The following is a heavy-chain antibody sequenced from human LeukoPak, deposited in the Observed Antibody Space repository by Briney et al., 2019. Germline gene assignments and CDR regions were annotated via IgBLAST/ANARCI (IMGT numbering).Heavy chain of an antibody. CDR3: ARDLNGYNSGIYYFDY. J-gene: IGHJ4*02. CDR2: ISGSGGST. D-gene: IGHD6-19*01. V-gene: IGHV3-23*01. Sequence: GGSLRLSCAASGFTFSSYAMSWVRQAPGKGLEWVSAISGSGGSTYYADSVKGRFTISRDNSKNSLYLQMNSLRAEDTAVYYCARDLNGYNSGIYYFDYWGQGTLVTVSS. CDR1: GFTFSSYA.